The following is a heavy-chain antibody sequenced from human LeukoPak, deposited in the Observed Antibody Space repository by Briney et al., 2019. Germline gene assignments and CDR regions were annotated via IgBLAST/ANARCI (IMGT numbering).Heavy chain of an antibody. CDR2: IGSTTSTI. D-gene: IGHD1-26*01. CDR3: ARSGSYYRTFDY. Sequence: GGSLRLSCATSVFTFSNYNMNWFRQAPGKGLEWVAYIGSTTSTIYYAGSVKGRFTISRDNAKNSLYLQMNSLRDKDTAVYFCARSGSYYRTFDYWGQGSLVTVSS. V-gene: IGHV3-48*02. J-gene: IGHJ4*02. CDR1: VFTFSNYN.